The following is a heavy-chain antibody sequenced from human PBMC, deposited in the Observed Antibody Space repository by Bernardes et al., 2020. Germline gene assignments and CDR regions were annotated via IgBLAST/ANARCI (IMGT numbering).Heavy chain of an antibody. V-gene: IGHV3-64*01. CDR1: GFTFSSYA. D-gene: IGHD2-2*01. CDR3: ARGTRLSLFDY. CDR2: ISTNGGNT. Sequence: GSLRLSCAASGFTFSSYAMHWVRQAPGKGLEYVSAISTNGGNTYYATSVKGRFTISRDNSKNTLYLQMGSLRAEDMAVYYCARGTRLSLFDYWGQGTLVTVSS. J-gene: IGHJ4*02.